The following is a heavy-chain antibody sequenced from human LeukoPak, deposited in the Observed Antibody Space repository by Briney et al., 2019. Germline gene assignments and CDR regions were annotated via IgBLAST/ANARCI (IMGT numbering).Heavy chain of an antibody. D-gene: IGHD3-22*01. CDR1: GGSISNYY. V-gene: IGHV4-59*08. J-gene: IGHJ4*02. CDR3: ARNYYDSSGYYYLLDY. Sequence: KPSETLSLTCTVSGGSISNYYWSWIRQPPGKGLEWIGYIYYSGSTNYNPSLKSRVTISVDTSKNQFSLKLSSVTAADTAVYYCARNYYDSSGYYYLLDYWGQGTLVTVSS. CDR2: IYYSGST.